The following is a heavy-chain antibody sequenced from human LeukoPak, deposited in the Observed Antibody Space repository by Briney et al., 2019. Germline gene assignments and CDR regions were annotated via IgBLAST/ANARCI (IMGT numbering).Heavy chain of an antibody. CDR3: ARAARYYQSTGAHAFDI. V-gene: IGHV3-13*01. D-gene: IGHD3-22*01. Sequence: GGSLRLSCAPSGNQVSNYDMHWVRQTTGKGLEWVSGIGIPGDTYYPASVKGRFTISRENVKNFLYLQMNSLRAGDTAVYYCARAARYYQSTGAHAFDIWGQGTVVTVSS. CDR2: IGIPGDT. CDR1: GNQVSNYD. J-gene: IGHJ3*02.